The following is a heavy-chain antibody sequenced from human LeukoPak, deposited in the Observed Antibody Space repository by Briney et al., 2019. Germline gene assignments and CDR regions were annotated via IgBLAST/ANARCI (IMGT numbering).Heavy chain of an antibody. CDR2: ISYDGSNK. V-gene: IGHV3-30*04. Sequence: PGGSLRLSCAASGFTFSSYAMHWVRQAPGKGLEWVAVISYDGSNKYYADSVKGRFTISRDNSKNTLYLQMNSLRAEDTAVYYCARVLRYCSGGNCYSGGLGYMDVWGKGTTVTISS. D-gene: IGHD2-15*01. J-gene: IGHJ6*03. CDR3: ARVLRYCSGGNCYSGGLGYMDV. CDR1: GFTFSSYA.